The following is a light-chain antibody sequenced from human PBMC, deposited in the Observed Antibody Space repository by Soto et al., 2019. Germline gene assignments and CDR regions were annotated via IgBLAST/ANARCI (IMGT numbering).Light chain of an antibody. Sequence: QSVLTQPASVSGSPGQSITISCTGTSSDVGGYNYVSWYQQHRGKAPKLMIYDVSNPPSGVSNLFSGSKSVITASLTISWLQPEYEADYYCSSYTSSSPLSSALGTATKVTDL. CDR2: DVS. J-gene: IGLJ1*01. CDR1: SSDVGGYNY. V-gene: IGLV2-14*01. CDR3: SSYTSSSPLSSA.